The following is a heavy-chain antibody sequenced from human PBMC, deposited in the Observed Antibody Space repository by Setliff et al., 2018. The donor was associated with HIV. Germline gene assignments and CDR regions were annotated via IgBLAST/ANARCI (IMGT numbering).Heavy chain of an antibody. CDR2: INPESGGT. Sequence: ASVNVSCKASGYSFSGHFMVWVRQAPGHGLEWMGWINPESGGTSYAQKFQGRVTMTTDTSITTAFMELYNLTPDDTAVYYCTRGGRVPGHWYFDLWGRGALVTVSS. J-gene: IGHJ2*01. D-gene: IGHD1-1*01. V-gene: IGHV1-2*02. CDR1: GYSFSGHF. CDR3: TRGGRVPGHWYFDL.